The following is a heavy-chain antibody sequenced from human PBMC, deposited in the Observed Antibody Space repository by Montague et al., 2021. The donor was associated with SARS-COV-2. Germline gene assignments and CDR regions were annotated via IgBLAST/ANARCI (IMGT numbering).Heavy chain of an antibody. CDR2: IDWDDDK. D-gene: IGHD3-10*01. CDR1: GFSLSTSGMC. V-gene: IGHV2-70*11. J-gene: IGHJ3*02. CDR3: ARIWFIDHRNAFDI. Sequence: PALVKPTQTLTLTCTFSGFSLSTSGMCVSWIRQPPGKALEWLARIDWDDDKYYSTPLKSRITISKDASKNQVGLTMTNMDPVDTATYYTARIWFIDHRNAFDIWGQGTMVTVSS.